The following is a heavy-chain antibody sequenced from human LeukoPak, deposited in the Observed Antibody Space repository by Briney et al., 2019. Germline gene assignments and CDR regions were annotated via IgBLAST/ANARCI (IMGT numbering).Heavy chain of an antibody. J-gene: IGHJ5*02. Sequence: ASVKVSCKASGYTFTTYHMHWVREAPGQGLEWVGMIDTSDGNTNYAQKFLDRVTMTRDTSTSTVYMELSGLRSYDTAVYYCATERSGGTWFDPWGQGTLVTVSS. CDR3: ATERSGGTWFDP. D-gene: IGHD2-15*01. V-gene: IGHV1-46*01. CDR2: IDTSDGNT. CDR1: GYTFTTYH.